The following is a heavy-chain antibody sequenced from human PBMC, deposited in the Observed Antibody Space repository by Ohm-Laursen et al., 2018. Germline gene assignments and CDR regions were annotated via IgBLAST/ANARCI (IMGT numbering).Heavy chain of an antibody. J-gene: IGHJ4*02. D-gene: IGHD1-26*01. CDR2: VKSEADGGTT. V-gene: IGHV3-15*01. Sequence: SLRLSCAASGFTFNNAWMYWVRQAPGKGLECVGHVKSEADGGTTHYTAPVQGRFSISRDDSKNIVHLQMNSLKTEDTAMYYCTTWDSLGGTKGGFDYWGQGTLVTVSP. CDR3: TTWDSLGGTKGGFDY. CDR1: GFTFNNAW.